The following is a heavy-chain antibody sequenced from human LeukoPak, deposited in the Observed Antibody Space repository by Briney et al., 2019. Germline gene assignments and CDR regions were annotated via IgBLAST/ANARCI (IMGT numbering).Heavy chain of an antibody. V-gene: IGHV4-39*07. D-gene: IGHD5-18*01. J-gene: IGHJ4*02. Sequence: PSETLSLTCTVSGGSISSSSYYWGWIRQPPGKGLEWIGSIYYSGSTYYNPSLKSRVTISVDTSKNQFSLKLSSVTAADTAVYYCARDSGYSYGTDYWGQGTLVTVSS. CDR2: IYYSGST. CDR1: GGSISSSSYY. CDR3: ARDSGYSYGTDY.